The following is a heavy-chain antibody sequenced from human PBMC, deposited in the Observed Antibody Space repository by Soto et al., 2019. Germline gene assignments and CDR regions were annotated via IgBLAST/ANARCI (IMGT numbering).Heavy chain of an antibody. Sequence: SETLSLTCTVSGGYISSYYWSWIRQPPGKGLEWIGYIYYSGSTNYNPSLKSRVTISVDTSKNQFSLKLSSVTAADTAVYYCARREGYYYGSTTTDYYYYYMDVWGKGTTVTVSS. J-gene: IGHJ6*03. CDR2: IYYSGST. CDR3: ARREGYYYGSTTTDYYYYYMDV. V-gene: IGHV4-59*08. D-gene: IGHD3-10*01. CDR1: GGYISSYY.